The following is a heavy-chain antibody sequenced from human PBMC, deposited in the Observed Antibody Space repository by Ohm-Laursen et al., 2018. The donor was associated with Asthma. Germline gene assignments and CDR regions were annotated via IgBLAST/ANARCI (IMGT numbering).Heavy chain of an antibody. CDR2: ISYDGSNK. Sequence: SLRLSCAASGFTFSSYAMHWVRQAPGKGLEWVAVISYDGSNKYYADSVKGRFTISRDNSKNTLYLQMNSLRAEDTAVYYCARGGYCSGGSCWGYYYYYYGMDVWGQGTTVTVSS. V-gene: IGHV3-30-3*01. CDR1: GFTFSSYA. J-gene: IGHJ6*02. D-gene: IGHD2-15*01. CDR3: ARGGYCSGGSCWGYYYYYYGMDV.